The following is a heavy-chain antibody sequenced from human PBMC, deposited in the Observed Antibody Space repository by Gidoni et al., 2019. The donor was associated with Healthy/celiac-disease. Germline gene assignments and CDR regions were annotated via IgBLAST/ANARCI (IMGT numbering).Heavy chain of an antibody. CDR3: ARDYYGGTTCLDP. CDR1: GYTFTSYA. CDR2: INAGNGNT. D-gene: IGHD1-1*01. V-gene: IGHV1-3*01. Sequence: QVQLVQPGAEVKKPGASVKVSCKASGYTFTSYAMHWVRQAPGQRLEWMGWINAGNGNTKYSQEFQSRVTITRNKTASTAYMELSSLRSEDTAVDYCARDYYGGTTCLDPWGQGTLVTVSS. J-gene: IGHJ5*02.